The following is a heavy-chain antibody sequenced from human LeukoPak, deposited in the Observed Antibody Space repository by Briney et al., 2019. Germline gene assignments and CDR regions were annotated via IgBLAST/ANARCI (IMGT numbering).Heavy chain of an antibody. CDR3: TTDGNLYCSGGSCYSAY. V-gene: IGHV3-15*01. CDR1: GFTFSNAW. D-gene: IGHD2-15*01. J-gene: IGHJ4*02. CDR2: IKSKTDGGTT. Sequence: GGSLRLSCAASGFTFSNAWMSWVRQAPGKGLEWVGRIKSKTDGGTTDYAAPVKGRFTISRGDSKNTLYLQMNSLKTEDTAVYYCTTDGNLYCSGGSCYSAYWGQGTLVTVSS.